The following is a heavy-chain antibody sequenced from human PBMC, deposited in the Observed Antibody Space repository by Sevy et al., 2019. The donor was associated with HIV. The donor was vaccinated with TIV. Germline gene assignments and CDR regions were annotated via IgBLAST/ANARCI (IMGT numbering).Heavy chain of an antibody. D-gene: IGHD1-26*01. CDR2: IRGKPYGGTT. CDR1: GFTFGDYT. J-gene: IGHJ6*02. Sequence: GGSLRLSCTASGFTFGDYTLSWVRQAPGKGLEWVAFIRGKPYGGTTEYAASVKGRFTISRDDSKSIEYLQMNSLKTEDTAVYYCTRVEGAAAWGMDDWGQGTPVTVSS. V-gene: IGHV3-49*04. CDR3: TRVEGAAAWGMDD.